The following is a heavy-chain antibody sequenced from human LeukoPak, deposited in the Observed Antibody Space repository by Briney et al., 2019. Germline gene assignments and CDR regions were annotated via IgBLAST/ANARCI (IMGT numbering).Heavy chain of an antibody. Sequence: GGSLRLSCSASGFTFRSYWMSWVRQAPGKGLEWVTNIKQDGSGTFYVDSVKGRFTISRDNAKNSLFLQMNSLRAEDSAVYFCARVHRDFYYDNSGYLNYYYMDVWGKGTTVTVSS. CDR1: GFTFRSYW. J-gene: IGHJ6*03. CDR2: IKQDGSGT. D-gene: IGHD3-22*01. V-gene: IGHV3-7*04. CDR3: ARVHRDFYYDNSGYLNYYYMDV.